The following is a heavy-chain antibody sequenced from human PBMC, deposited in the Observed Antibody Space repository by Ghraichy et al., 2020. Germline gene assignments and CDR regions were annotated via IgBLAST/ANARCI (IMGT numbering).Heavy chain of an antibody. CDR2: IYYSGST. Sequence: SETLSLTCTVSGGSISSYYWSWIRQPPGKGLEWIGYIYYSGSTNYNPSLKSRVTISVDTSKNQFSLKLSSVTAADTAVYYCARLPINKYSSSWYVEYFDYWGQGTLVTVSS. D-gene: IGHD6-13*01. J-gene: IGHJ4*02. V-gene: IGHV4-59*08. CDR3: ARLPINKYSSSWYVEYFDY. CDR1: GGSISSYY.